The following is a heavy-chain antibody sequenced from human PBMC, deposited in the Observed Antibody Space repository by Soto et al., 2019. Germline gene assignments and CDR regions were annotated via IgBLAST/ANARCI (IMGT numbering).Heavy chain of an antibody. D-gene: IGHD3-3*01. J-gene: IGHJ5*02. CDR1: GGTFGNSA. Sequence: QVQLVQSGAEVKKPGSSVNVSCKTSGGTFGNSAVTWVRQAPGQGLEWLGGIVPMFGTANYAPKFQGRVTITADESTITAYMELNSLKTADTAVYYCARDGDPQSAFWSGPLGGGRFDPWGQGTLVTVSS. CDR3: ARDGDPQSAFWSGPLGGGRFDP. CDR2: IVPMFGTA. V-gene: IGHV1-69*12.